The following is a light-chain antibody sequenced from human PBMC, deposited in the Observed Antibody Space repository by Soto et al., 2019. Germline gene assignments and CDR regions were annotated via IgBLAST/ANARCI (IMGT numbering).Light chain of an antibody. CDR3: MQALQISYT. Sequence: DIVMTQSPLSLPVTPGEPASISCRSSQSLLHTNGFNYLHWYLQKPGQSPQLLIFLGSDRASGVPDRFSGSGSGTDFTLKISRVEAEDVGVYYCMQALQISYTFGQGTKLEIK. CDR1: QSLLHTNGFNY. J-gene: IGKJ2*01. V-gene: IGKV2-28*01. CDR2: LGS.